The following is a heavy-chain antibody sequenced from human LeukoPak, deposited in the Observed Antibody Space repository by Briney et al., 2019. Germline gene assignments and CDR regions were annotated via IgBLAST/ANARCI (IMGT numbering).Heavy chain of an antibody. CDR2: IYYSGST. Sequence: SQTLSLTCTVSGGSISSGGYYWSWIRQHPGKGLEWIGYIYYSGSTYYNPSLKSRVTISVDTSKSQFSLKLSSVTAADTAVYYCARELRGYSYGYSDYWGQGTLVTVSS. CDR1: GGSISSGGYY. V-gene: IGHV4-31*03. CDR3: ARELRGYSYGYSDY. J-gene: IGHJ4*02. D-gene: IGHD5-18*01.